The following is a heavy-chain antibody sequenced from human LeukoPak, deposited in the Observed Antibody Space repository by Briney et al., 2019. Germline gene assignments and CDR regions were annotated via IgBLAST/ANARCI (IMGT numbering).Heavy chain of an antibody. CDR1: GYTFTGYY. CDR2: SYPKSGGT. J-gene: IGHJ4*02. V-gene: IGHV1-2*02. Sequence: ASLKVSCKASGYTFTGYYMQWVRQAPGQGLEAMRWSYPKSGGTYYAQKFKSRVTMTRDTSNNTSYMELSTLTSEDTAVYYCGIDRISAALGGGWGQGTLVTVSS. D-gene: IGHD6-13*01. CDR3: GIDRISAALGGG.